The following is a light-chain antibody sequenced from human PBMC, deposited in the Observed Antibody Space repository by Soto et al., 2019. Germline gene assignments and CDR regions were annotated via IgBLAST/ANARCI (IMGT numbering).Light chain of an antibody. Sequence: EIVLTQSPATLSISPGERATLSCRASQSVSKYLAWYQQKPGQAPRLLIYGASTRATGISARFSGSGSGTEFTLTISSLQSEDFAVYYCQQYNNWPPITFGQGTRLEIK. V-gene: IGKV3-15*01. CDR1: QSVSKY. CDR2: GAS. CDR3: QQYNNWPPIT. J-gene: IGKJ5*01.